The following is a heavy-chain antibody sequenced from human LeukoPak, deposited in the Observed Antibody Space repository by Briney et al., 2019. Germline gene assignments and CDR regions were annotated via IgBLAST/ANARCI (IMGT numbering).Heavy chain of an antibody. V-gene: IGHV4-34*01. Sequence: SETLSLTRAVYGGSFSGYYWSWIRQPPGKGLEWIGEINHSGSTNYNPSLKSRVTISVDTSKNQFSLKLSSVTAADTAVYYCARGRTPIIRYYYYYMDVWGKGTTVTVSS. CDR1: GGSFSGYY. CDR2: INHSGST. J-gene: IGHJ6*03. CDR3: ARGRTPIIRYYYYYMDV. D-gene: IGHD2-21*02.